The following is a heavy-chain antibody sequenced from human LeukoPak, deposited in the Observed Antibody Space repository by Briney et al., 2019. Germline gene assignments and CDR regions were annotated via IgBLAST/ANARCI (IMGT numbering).Heavy chain of an antibody. CDR3: AGDPDQTWYYYDSSGYSNWFDP. D-gene: IGHD3-22*01. V-gene: IGHV1-2*02. Sequence: ASVKVSCKASGYTFTGYYMHWVRQAPGQGLEWMGWINPNSGGTNYAQKFQGRVTMTRDTSISTAYMELSRLRSDDTAVYYCAGDPDQTWYYYDSSGYSNWFDPWGQGTLVTVSS. CDR2: INPNSGGT. CDR1: GYTFTGYY. J-gene: IGHJ5*02.